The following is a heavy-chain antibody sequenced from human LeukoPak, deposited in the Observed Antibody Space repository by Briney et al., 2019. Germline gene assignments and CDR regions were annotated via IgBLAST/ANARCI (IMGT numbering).Heavy chain of an antibody. CDR1: GGSISSSSYY. Sequence: SETLSLTCTVSGGSISSSSYYWGWIRQPPGKGLEWIGSIYYSGSTYYNPSLKSRVTISVDTSKNQFSLKLSSVTAADTAVYYCARGEGRGVSFDYWGQGTLVTVSS. CDR3: ARGEGRGVSFDY. J-gene: IGHJ4*02. D-gene: IGHD3-10*01. V-gene: IGHV4-39*07. CDR2: IYYSGST.